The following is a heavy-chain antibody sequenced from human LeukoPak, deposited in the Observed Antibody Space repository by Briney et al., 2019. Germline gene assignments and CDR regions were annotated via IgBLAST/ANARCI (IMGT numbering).Heavy chain of an antibody. CDR3: ARVALCGNSGLFDS. D-gene: IGHD4-23*01. V-gene: IGHV3-11*06. CDR1: GFSFSVLY. CDR2: ISDSGSYT. Sequence: GGSLRLSCAASGFSFSVLYFSWVRQAPGRGLEWISYISDSGSYTNYAASVRGRFTISRDNAKNSLYLQMSSLRPDDTAVYYCARVALCGNSGLFDSWGQGTLVTVSS. J-gene: IGHJ4*02.